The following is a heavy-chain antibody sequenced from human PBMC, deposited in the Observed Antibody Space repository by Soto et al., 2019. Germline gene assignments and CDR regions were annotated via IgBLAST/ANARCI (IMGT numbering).Heavy chain of an antibody. V-gene: IGHV3-15*01. J-gene: IGHJ4*02. D-gene: IGHD3-9*01. CDR2: IKSKTDGGTA. CDR3: TTGIYYDILTGYHNVAY. Sequence: GALRLSCVASGFNLSHPWMTWVRQAAGKGLEWVGRIKSKTDGGTADYAAPVKGRATISRDDSKNTVYLQMNSLKTEDTAVYYCTTGIYYDILTGYHNVAYWGQGALVTVSS. CDR1: GFNLSHPW.